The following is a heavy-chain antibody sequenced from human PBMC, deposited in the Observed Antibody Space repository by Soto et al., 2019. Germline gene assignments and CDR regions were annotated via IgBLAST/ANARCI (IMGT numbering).Heavy chain of an antibody. V-gene: IGHV3-15*01. J-gene: IGHJ4*02. D-gene: IGHD3-9*01. CDR2: IKSKTDGGTA. CDR3: TTGIYYDILTGYHNVAY. Sequence: GALRLSCVASGFNLSHPWMTWVRQAAGKGLEWVGRIKSKTDGGTADYAAPVKGRATISRDDSKNTVYLQMNSLKTEDTAVYYCTTGIYYDILTGYHNVAYWGQGALVTVSS. CDR1: GFNLSHPW.